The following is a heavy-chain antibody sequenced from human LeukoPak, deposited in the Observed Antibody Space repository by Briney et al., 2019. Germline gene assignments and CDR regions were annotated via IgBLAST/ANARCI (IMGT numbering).Heavy chain of an antibody. CDR3: ARDLRGSGWYMDY. V-gene: IGHV3-7*03. CDR1: EFTFNSYW. J-gene: IGHJ4*02. CDR2: IKQDGNEK. D-gene: IGHD6-19*01. Sequence: GGSLRLSCAASEFTFNSYWMSWVRQAPGKGLEWVANIKQDGNEKYYVDSVKGRFTISRDNAKNSLYLQMNSLRAEDTAVYYCARDLRGSGWYMDYWGQGALVTVSS.